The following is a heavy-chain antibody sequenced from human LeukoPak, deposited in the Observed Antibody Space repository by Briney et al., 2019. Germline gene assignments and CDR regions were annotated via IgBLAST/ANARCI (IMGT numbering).Heavy chain of an antibody. CDR2: ISGSGGST. V-gene: IGHV3-23*01. D-gene: IGHD6-6*01. CDR3: AKVPIRKRVIAARPADSSTDLNWFDP. CDR1: GFTFSSYA. J-gene: IGHJ5*02. Sequence: GGSLRLSCAASGFTFSSYAMSRVRQAPGKGLEWVSAISGSGGSTYYADSVKGRFTISRDNSKNTLYLQMNSLRAEDTAVYYCAKVPIRKRVIAARPADSSTDLNWFDPWGQGTLVTVSS.